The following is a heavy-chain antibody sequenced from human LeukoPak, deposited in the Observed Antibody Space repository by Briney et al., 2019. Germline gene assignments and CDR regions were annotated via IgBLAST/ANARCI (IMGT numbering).Heavy chain of an antibody. D-gene: IGHD3-10*01. CDR3: ARDTDYAVRGHENWFDP. V-gene: IGHV4-39*06. CDR2: IYYSGST. J-gene: IGHJ5*02. CDR1: GGSISSSSYY. Sequence: LETLSLTCTVSGGSISSSSYYWGWIRQPPGKGLEWIGSIYYSGSTYYNPSLKSRVTISVDTSKNQFPLKLSSVTAADTAVYYCARDTDYAVRGHENWFDPWGQGTLVTVSS.